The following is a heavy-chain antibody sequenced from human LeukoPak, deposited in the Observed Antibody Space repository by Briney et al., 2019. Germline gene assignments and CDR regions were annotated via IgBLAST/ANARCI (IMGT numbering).Heavy chain of an antibody. J-gene: IGHJ3*02. CDR3: ARPPSVGSPYDGFDI. CDR1: GYSFTSHW. CDR2: IYPADSDT. V-gene: IGHV5-51*01. Sequence: GESLKISCKGSGYSFTSHWIAWVRQVPGKGLEWMGIIYPADSDTRYSPSFQGQVTISADKSITTAYLQWSSLKASDTAMYYCARPPSVGSPYDGFDIWGLGTMVSVSS. D-gene: IGHD1-26*01.